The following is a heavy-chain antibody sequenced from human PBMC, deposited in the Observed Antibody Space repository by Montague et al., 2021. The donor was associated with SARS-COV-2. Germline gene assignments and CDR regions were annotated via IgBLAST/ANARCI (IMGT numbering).Heavy chain of an antibody. CDR3: ARHALGYFDWLNEGYFDY. Sequence: SETLSLTCTVSGGSISSYYWSWIRQPPGKGLEWIGYIYYSGNTNYNPSLKSRVTISVDTSKNQFSLKLSSVTAADTAVYYCARHALGYFDWLNEGYFDYWGQGTLVTVSP. CDR1: GGSISSYY. V-gene: IGHV4-59*08. D-gene: IGHD3-9*01. J-gene: IGHJ4*02. CDR2: IYYSGNT.